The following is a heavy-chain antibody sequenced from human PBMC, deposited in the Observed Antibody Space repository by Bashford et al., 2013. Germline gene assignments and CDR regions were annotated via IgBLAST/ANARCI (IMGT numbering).Heavy chain of an antibody. Sequence: SVKVSCKASGFTFTSSAMQWVRQARGQRLEWIGWIVVGSGNTNYAQKFQERVTITRDMSTSTAYMELSSLRSEDTAVYYCAADFTFGGVIAPDYWGQGTLVTVSS. J-gene: IGHJ4*02. CDR2: IVVGSGNT. CDR3: AADFTFGGVIAPDY. CDR1: GFTFTSSA. V-gene: IGHV1-58*02. D-gene: IGHD3-16*02.